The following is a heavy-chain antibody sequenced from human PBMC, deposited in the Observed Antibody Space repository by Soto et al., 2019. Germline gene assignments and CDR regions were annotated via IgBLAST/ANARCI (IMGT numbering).Heavy chain of an antibody. CDR1: GFHFIEYA. CDR3: APQGRSGWTDLYYCDY. Sequence: AWSLRISCAASGFHFIEYAMSWVRKAPGKGLQWVSAISGSGGSTYYADSVKGRFTISRDNSKNTLYLQMNSLRAEDTAVYYCAPQGRSGWTDLYYCDYWGRGTLVTVSA. J-gene: IGHJ4*02. D-gene: IGHD6-19*01. CDR2: ISGSGGST. V-gene: IGHV3-23*01.